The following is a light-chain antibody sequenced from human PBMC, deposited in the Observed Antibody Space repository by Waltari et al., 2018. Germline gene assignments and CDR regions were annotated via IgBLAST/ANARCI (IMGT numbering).Light chain of an antibody. J-gene: IGKJ2*01. Sequence: EIVMTQSPVTLSVSPGERATLSCRASQSVGSNLAWYQQKPGQAPRLLIYGASTRATGVPARFSCSGSGTEVTLTINGLQSEDFAVYYCQQYDNWPPYTFGQGTELEMK. CDR1: QSVGSN. CDR2: GAS. CDR3: QQYDNWPPYT. V-gene: IGKV3-15*01.